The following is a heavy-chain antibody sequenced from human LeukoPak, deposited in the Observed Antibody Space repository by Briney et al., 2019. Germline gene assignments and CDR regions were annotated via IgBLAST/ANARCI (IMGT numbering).Heavy chain of an antibody. CDR1: GGSISSYY. CDR2: IYTSGST. CDR3: AREGRAAQFSSSWPHYYYYMDV. V-gene: IGHV4-4*09. D-gene: IGHD6-13*01. J-gene: IGHJ6*03. Sequence: SETLSLTCTVSGGSISSYYWSWIRQPPGKGLERIGYIYTSGSTNYNPSLKSRVTISVDTSKNQFSLKLSSVTAADTAVYYCAREGRAAQFSSSWPHYYYYMDVWGKGTTVTVSS.